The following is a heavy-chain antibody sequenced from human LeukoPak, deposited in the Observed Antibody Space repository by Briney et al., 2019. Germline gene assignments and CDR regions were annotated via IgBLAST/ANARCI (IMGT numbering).Heavy chain of an antibody. Sequence: GGSLRLSWAVSGFTVGNAWISWVRQAPGKGLEWVGRIKSKTDGGTTDYAAPVKGRFTISRDDSTNPLYLQMNSLKTEDTAVYYCTTESVLLWFGELPVPYFDYWGQGTLVTVSS. D-gene: IGHD3-10*01. CDR2: IKSKTDGGTT. J-gene: IGHJ4*02. CDR3: TTESVLLWFGELPVPYFDY. V-gene: IGHV3-15*01. CDR1: GFTVGNAW.